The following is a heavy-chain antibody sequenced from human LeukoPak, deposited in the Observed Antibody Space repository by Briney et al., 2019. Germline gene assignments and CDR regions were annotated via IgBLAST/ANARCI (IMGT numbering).Heavy chain of an antibody. J-gene: IGHJ4*02. CDR2: ISSSSSYI. V-gene: IGHV3-21*01. D-gene: IGHD1-1*01. CDR1: GFTFSSYS. CDR3: ARCTTGKIFGSLREIKKSREIDY. Sequence: PGGSLRLSCAASGFTFSSYSMNWVRQAPGKGLEWVSSISSSSSYIHYADSVRGRFTISRDNAKNSLFLQMNSLRGEDTAVYYCARCTTGKIFGSLREIKKSREIDYWGQGTLVTVSS.